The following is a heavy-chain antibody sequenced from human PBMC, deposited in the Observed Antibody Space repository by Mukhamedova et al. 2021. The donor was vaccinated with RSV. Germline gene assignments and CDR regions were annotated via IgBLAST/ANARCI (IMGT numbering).Heavy chain of an antibody. Sequence: VRQMPGKGLEWMGRIDPSDSYTNYSPSFQGHVTISADKSISTAYLQWSSLKASDTAMYYCARGDTAMVTTAFDIWGQGTMFTVS. J-gene: IGHJ3*02. D-gene: IGHD5-18*01. CDR2: IDPSDSYT. CDR3: ARGDTAMVTTAFDI. V-gene: IGHV5-10-1*01.